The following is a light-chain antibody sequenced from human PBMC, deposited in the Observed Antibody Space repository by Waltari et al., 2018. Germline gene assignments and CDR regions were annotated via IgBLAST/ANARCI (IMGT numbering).Light chain of an antibody. CDR3: GTWDSSLSGAV. V-gene: IGLV1-51*02. CDR1: SSNIGNNY. Sequence: QSVLTQPPSVSAAPGQRVTISCSGGSSNIGNNYVSWYRQFPGTAPKLLIYESAGGAAGIPCRFSGAKSGTSDTLDITGLQAGDEADYYCGTWDSSLSGAVFGGGTHLTVL. J-gene: IGLJ7*01. CDR2: ESA.